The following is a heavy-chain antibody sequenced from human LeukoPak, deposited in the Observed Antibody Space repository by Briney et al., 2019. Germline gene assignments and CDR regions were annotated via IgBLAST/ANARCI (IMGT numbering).Heavy chain of an antibody. CDR3: ARDCSSTSCSSAH. J-gene: IGHJ4*02. D-gene: IGHD2-2*01. CDR1: GFTFSSYW. CDR2: INSDGSST. V-gene: IGHV3-74*01. Sequence: GGSLRLPCAASGFTFSSYWMHWVRHAPGKGLVWVSRINSDGSSTSYADSVKGRFTISRDNAKNTLYLQMNSLRAEDTAVYYCARDCSSTSCSSAHWGQGTLVTVSS.